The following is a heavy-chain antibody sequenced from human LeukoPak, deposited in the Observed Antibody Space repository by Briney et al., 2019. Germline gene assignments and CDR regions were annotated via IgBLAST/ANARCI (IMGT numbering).Heavy chain of an antibody. J-gene: IGHJ4*02. CDR1: GFTFSSYG. CDR3: AKDCHGNCSSTSPDY. V-gene: IGHV3-30*18. CDR2: ISYDGSNK. D-gene: IGHD2-2*01. Sequence: GGSLRLSCAASGFTFSSYGMHWVRQAPGKGLEWVAVISYDGSNKYYADSVKGRFTISRDNSKNTLYLQMNSLRAEDTAVYYCAKDCHGNCSSTSPDYWGQGTLVTVSS.